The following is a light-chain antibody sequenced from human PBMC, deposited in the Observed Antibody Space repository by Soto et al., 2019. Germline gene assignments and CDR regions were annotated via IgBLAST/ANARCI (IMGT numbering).Light chain of an antibody. CDR3: SSYANSSPYF. CDR1: SSDVGGYDL. J-gene: IGLJ1*01. V-gene: IGLV2-23*01. Sequence: QSALTQPASVSGSPGQSITISCTGTSSDVGGYDLVSWYQVHPGKAPNLIIFGATRRPSGVSNRFSGSKSGNTASLTISGLQAEDEGDYYCSSYANSSPYFFGPGTKLTVL. CDR2: GAT.